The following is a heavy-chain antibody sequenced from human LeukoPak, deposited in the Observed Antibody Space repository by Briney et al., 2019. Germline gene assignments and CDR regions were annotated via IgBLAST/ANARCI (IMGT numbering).Heavy chain of an antibody. CDR2: ISGSGGST. CDR1: GFTFSSYG. CDR3: ARVFYYDSSGYYPQLGFDY. D-gene: IGHD3-22*01. J-gene: IGHJ4*02. Sequence: PGGSLRLSCAASGFTFSSYGMSWVRQAPGKGLEWVSAISGSGGSTYYADSVKGRFTISRDNSKNTLYLQMNSLRAEDTAVYYCARVFYYDSSGYYPQLGFDYWGQGTLVTVSS. V-gene: IGHV3-23*01.